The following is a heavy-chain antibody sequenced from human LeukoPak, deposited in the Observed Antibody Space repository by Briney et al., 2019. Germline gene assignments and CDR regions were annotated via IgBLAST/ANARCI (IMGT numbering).Heavy chain of an antibody. Sequence: GASVKVSCKASGYTFTGYYMHWVRQAPGQGLEWMGWINPNSGGTNYAQKFQGRVTMTRDTSISTAYMELSRLRSDDTAVYYCARAYYDFNYYYYYMDVWGKGTTVTVSS. V-gene: IGHV1-2*02. CDR3: ARAYYDFNYYYYYMDV. CDR2: INPNSGGT. D-gene: IGHD3-3*01. CDR1: GYTFTGYY. J-gene: IGHJ6*03.